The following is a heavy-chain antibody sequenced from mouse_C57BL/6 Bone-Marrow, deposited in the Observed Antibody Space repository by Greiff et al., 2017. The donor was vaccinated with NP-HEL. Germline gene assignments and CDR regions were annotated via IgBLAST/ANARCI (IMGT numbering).Heavy chain of an antibody. Sequence: QVQLQQSGAELVKPGASVKISCKASGYAFSSDWMNWVKERPGKGLEWIGQIYPGDGDTKYNGKFKGKATLTADKSSSTAYMQVSSLTTEVSAVDFCARGDYGSSRFGYAMDYWGQGTSVTVSS. V-gene: IGHV1-80*01. CDR1: GYAFSSDW. CDR3: ARGDYGSSRFGYAMDY. D-gene: IGHD1-1*01. J-gene: IGHJ4*01. CDR2: IYPGDGDT.